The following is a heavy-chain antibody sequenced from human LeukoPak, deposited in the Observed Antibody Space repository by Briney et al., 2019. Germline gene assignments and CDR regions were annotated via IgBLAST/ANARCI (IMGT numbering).Heavy chain of an antibody. CDR3: ASSPPTVITVSYFDY. V-gene: IGHV3-23*01. CDR1: GFTFSSYA. Sequence: GGSLRLSCAASGFTFSSYAMTWVRQAPGKGLEWVSALSDSGASKYYADSVKGRFTISRDNSKNTLYLQMNSLRADDTAVYYCASSPPTVITVSYFDYWGQGTLVTASS. J-gene: IGHJ4*02. CDR2: LSDSGASK. D-gene: IGHD4-17*01.